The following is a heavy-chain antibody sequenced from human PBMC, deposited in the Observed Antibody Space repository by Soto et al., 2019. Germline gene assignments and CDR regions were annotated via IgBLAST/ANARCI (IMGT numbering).Heavy chain of an antibody. D-gene: IGHD3-22*01. CDR2: MNPNSGNT. J-gene: IGHJ4*02. Sequence: XSVKVCCRASGSTSTSYDSHLVRQATGQGLEWMGWMNPNSGNTGYAQKFQGRVTMTRNTSISTAYMELSSLRSEDTAVYYCARVDYYDSKADSWGQGTLVTVSS. CDR1: GSTSTSYD. CDR3: ARVDYYDSKADS. V-gene: IGHV1-8*01.